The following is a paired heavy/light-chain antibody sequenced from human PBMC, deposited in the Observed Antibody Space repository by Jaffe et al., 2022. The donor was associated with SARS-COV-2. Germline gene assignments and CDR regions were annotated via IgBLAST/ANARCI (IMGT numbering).Heavy chain of an antibody. J-gene: IGHJ4*02. D-gene: IGHD4-17*01. V-gene: IGHV3-23*01. CDR1: GFTFSSYA. Sequence: EVQLLESGGNLVQPGGSLRLSCAASGFTFSSYAMSWVRQAPGKGLEWVTAISGSGDNTYYADSVKGRFTISRDSSKNTLYLQMNSLRAEDTAVYYCARDQGATVTQLLDNWGQGTLVTVSS. CDR2: ISGSGDNT. CDR3: ARDQGATVTQLLDN.
Light chain of an antibody. Sequence: QSVLTQPPSASGTPGQRVTISCSGSSSNIGSNTVTWYQQLPGTAPKLLIYSNNQRPSGVPDRFSGSKSGASASLAISGLQSEAEADYYCAAWDDSLNGVVFGGGTKLTVL. J-gene: IGLJ2*01. CDR2: SNN. CDR1: SSNIGSNT. V-gene: IGLV1-44*01. CDR3: AAWDDSLNGVV.